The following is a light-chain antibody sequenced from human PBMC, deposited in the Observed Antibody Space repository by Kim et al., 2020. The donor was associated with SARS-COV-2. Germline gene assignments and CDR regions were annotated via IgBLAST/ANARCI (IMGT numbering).Light chain of an antibody. V-gene: IGLV3-19*01. CDR1: SLRTYY. Sequence: LGQTVRITCRGDSLRTYYASWFQQKPGQAAVLVIYGKNNRPSGIPDRFSGSSSGHTASLTITGAQAEDEADYYCNSRDSSGNYLKIFGGGTKLTVL. CDR3: NSRDSSGNYLKI. J-gene: IGLJ2*01. CDR2: GKN.